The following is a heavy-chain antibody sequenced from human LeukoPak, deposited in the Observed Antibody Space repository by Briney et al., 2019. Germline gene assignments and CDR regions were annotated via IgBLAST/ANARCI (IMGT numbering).Heavy chain of an antibody. Sequence: GESLKISCKGSGYTFSDYWIGWVRQMPGKGLEWMGIIYPGDSDTRYSPSFQGQVTISADKSISTAYLQWSSLKASDTAMYYCASVSMVRGVSWFDPWGQGTLVTVSS. J-gene: IGHJ5*02. V-gene: IGHV5-51*01. CDR1: GYTFSDYW. D-gene: IGHD3-10*01. CDR3: ASVSMVRGVSWFDP. CDR2: IYPGDSDT.